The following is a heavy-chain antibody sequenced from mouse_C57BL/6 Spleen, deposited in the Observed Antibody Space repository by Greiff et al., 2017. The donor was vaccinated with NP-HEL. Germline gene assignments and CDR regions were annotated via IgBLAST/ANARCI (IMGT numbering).Heavy chain of an antibody. V-gene: IGHV5-6*01. J-gene: IGHJ3*01. CDR3: ARFDHDYDEGFAY. CDR1: GFTFSSYG. CDR2: ISSGGSYT. D-gene: IGHD2-4*01. Sequence: EVKLVESGGDLVKPGGSLKLSCAASGFTFSSYGMSWVRQTPDKRLEWVATISSGGSYTYYPDSVKGRFPISRDNTKNTLYLQMSSLKSEDTAMYYCARFDHDYDEGFAYWGQGTLVTVSA.